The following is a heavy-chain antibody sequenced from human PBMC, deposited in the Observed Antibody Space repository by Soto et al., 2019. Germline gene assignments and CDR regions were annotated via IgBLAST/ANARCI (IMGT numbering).Heavy chain of an antibody. CDR2: ISAYNGNT. CDR3: ARDSPRGYSGYDPGGRAFDI. Sequence: GASVKVSCKASGYTFTSYGISWVRQAPGQGLEWMGWISAYNGNTNYAQKLQGRVTMTTDTSTSTAYMELRSLRSDDTAVYYCARDSPRGYSGYDPGGRAFDIWGQGTVVTVSS. V-gene: IGHV1-18*01. CDR1: GYTFTSYG. D-gene: IGHD5-12*01. J-gene: IGHJ3*02.